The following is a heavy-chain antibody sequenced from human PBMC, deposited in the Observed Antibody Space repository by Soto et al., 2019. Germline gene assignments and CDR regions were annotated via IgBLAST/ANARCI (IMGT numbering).Heavy chain of an antibody. CDR2: IVPILGTR. CDR3: ARPYEGGYSSNHHYYYALDV. CDR1: GGTFSRYS. J-gene: IGHJ6*02. D-gene: IGHD3-22*01. Sequence: QVQLVQSGAEVKKPGSSVKVSCKISGGTFSRYSISWVRQAPGQGLEWMGGIVPILGTRNYAQKFQDRVTITTDESATTDHMEMSNLRSEDTAVYYCARPYEGGYSSNHHYYYALDVWGQGTAVTVSS. V-gene: IGHV1-69*16.